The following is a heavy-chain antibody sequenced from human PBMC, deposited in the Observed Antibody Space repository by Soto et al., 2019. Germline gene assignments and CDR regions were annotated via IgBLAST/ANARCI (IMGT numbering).Heavy chain of an antibody. D-gene: IGHD1-7*01. J-gene: IGHJ5*02. CDR2: ISGSDGST. V-gene: IGHV3-23*01. CDR3: AKFRDWNYSNWFDP. CDR1: GFTFSSYA. Sequence: GGSLRLSCAASGFTFSSYAMSWVRQAPGKGLEWVSAISGSDGSTYYADTVKGRFTISRDNSKNTLYLQMNSLRAEDTAVYYCAKFRDWNYSNWFDPWGQGTLVTVSS.